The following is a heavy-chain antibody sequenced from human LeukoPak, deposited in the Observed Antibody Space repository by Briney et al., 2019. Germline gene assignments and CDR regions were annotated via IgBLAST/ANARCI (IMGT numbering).Heavy chain of an antibody. CDR3: AREASDAFVI. CDR1: GFTFSSYA. Sequence: PGGSLRLSCSASGFTFSSYAMHWVRQAPGEGLEYVSAISSNGGSTYYADSVKGRFTIARENSKNTLYLQMSSLRAEDTGVYYCAREASDAFVIWGQGTMVTVSS. V-gene: IGHV3-64D*06. CDR2: ISSNGGST. J-gene: IGHJ3*02.